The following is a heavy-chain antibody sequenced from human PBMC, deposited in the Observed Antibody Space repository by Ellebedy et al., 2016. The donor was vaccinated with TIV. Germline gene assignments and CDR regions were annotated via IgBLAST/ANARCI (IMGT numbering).Heavy chain of an antibody. CDR2: INSAGSRT. CDR1: GFTFSSYW. J-gene: IGHJ4*02. Sequence: GESLKISCAASGFTFSSYWMHWVRQAPGKGLVWVSLINSAGSRTTYADSVKGRFTISRDNAKNTLYLQMNSLRAEDTAVYYCASRGVAVQGADYWGQGTLVTVSS. D-gene: IGHD3-10*01. CDR3: ASRGVAVQGADY. V-gene: IGHV3-74*01.